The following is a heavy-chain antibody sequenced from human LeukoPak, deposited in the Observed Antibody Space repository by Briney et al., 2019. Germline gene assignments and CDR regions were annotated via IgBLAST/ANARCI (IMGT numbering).Heavy chain of an antibody. D-gene: IGHD5-18*01. Sequence: GASVKVSCKASGGTFSSYAISWVRQAPGQRLEWMGRIIPILGIANYAQKFQGRVTITADKSTSTAYMELSSLRSEDTAVYYCARDLDTAMVRYYYGMDVWGQGTTVTASS. CDR2: IIPILGIA. V-gene: IGHV1-69*04. CDR1: GGTFSSYA. CDR3: ARDLDTAMVRYYYGMDV. J-gene: IGHJ6*02.